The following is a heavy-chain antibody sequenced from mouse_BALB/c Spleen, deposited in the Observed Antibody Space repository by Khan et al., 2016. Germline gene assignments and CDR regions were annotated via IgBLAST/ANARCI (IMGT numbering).Heavy chain of an antibody. J-gene: IGHJ2*01. CDR3: ARSGAVYFDY. V-gene: IGHV3-2*02. Sequence: EVQLQESGPGLVKPSQSLSLTCTVTGYSITSDYAWNWIRQFPGNKLEWMGYLSYSGSTSYNPSLKSRISITRDTSKNQFFLQLHSVTTEDTATYYCARSGAVYFDYWGQGTTLTVSS. D-gene: IGHD3-3*01. CDR2: LSYSGST. CDR1: GYSITSDYA.